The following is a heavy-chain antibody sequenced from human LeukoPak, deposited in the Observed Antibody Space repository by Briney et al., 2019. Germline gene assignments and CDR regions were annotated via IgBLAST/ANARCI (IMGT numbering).Heavy chain of an antibody. Sequence: GGSLRLSCAASGFTFSSYAMHWVRQAPGKGLEWVAVISYDGSNKYYADSVKGRFTISRDNSKNTLYLQMNSLRAEDTAVYYCARDFTGIDYWGQGTLVTVSS. D-gene: IGHD3-9*01. CDR3: ARDFTGIDY. CDR1: GFTFSSYA. J-gene: IGHJ4*02. V-gene: IGHV3-30-3*01. CDR2: ISYDGSNK.